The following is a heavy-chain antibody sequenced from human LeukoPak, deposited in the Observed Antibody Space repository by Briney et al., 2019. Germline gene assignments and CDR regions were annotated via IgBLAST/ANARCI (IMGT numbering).Heavy chain of an antibody. CDR1: GGSISSYY. J-gene: IGHJ4*02. CDR2: IYYSGST. CDR3: ASAEPRGIIWYPY. V-gene: IGHV4-59*12. Sequence: SETPSPTCTVSGGSISSYYWSWIRQPPGKGLEWIGYIYYSGSTNYNPSLKSRVTISVDTSKNQFSLKLSSVTAADTAVYYCASAEPRGIIWYPYWGQGTLVTVSS. D-gene: IGHD6-13*01.